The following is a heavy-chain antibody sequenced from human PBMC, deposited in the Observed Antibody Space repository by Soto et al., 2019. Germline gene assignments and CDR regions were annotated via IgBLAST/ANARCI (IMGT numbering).Heavy chain of an antibody. J-gene: IGHJ4*02. CDR2: IIPIFGTA. V-gene: IGHV1-69*06. CDR1: GGTFSSYA. CDR3: ARATPYYDILTGYFDY. Sequence: SVKVSCKASGGTFSSYAISWVRQAPGQGLEWMGGIIPIFGTANYAQKFQGRVTITADKSTSTAYMELSSLRSEDTAVYYCARATPYYDILTGYFDYWGQGTMVTVSS. D-gene: IGHD3-9*01.